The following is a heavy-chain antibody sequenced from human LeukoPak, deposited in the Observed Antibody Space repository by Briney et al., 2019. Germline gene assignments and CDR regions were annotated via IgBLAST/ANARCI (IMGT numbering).Heavy chain of an antibody. V-gene: IGHV3-30*18. Sequence: GGSLRLSCAASGFTFSSYGMHWVRQAPGKGLEWVAVISYDGSNKYYADSVKGRFTISRDNSKNTLYLQMNSLRAEDTAVYYCAKDPSRVTTYPWGWGQGTLVTVSS. CDR2: ISYDGSNK. CDR3: AKDPSRVTTYPWG. D-gene: IGHD4-17*01. CDR1: GFTFSSYG. J-gene: IGHJ4*02.